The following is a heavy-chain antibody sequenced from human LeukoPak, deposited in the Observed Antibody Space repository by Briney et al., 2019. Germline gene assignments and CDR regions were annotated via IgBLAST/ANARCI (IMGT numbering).Heavy chain of an antibody. J-gene: IGHJ5*02. Sequence: GGSLRLSCAATGFSFRSYWMNWVRQAPGKGLEWLAIIKQDGSEKHYKGSVEGRFTISRDNANNSLHLQMNRLRAEDTAVYYCPGGSGYLITSWGQGTLVTVSS. V-gene: IGHV3-7*01. D-gene: IGHD3-9*01. CDR3: PGGSGYLITS. CDR2: IKQDGSEK. CDR1: GFSFRSYW.